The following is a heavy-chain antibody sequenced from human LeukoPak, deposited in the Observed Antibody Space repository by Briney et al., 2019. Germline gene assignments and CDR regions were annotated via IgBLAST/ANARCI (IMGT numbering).Heavy chain of an antibody. CDR1: GGSISSSSYY. Sequence: SETLSLTCTVSGGSISSSSYYWGWIRQPPGKGLEWIGSIYYSGSTYYNPSLKSRVTISVDTSKNQFSLKLSSVTAADTAVYYCASLQWLVGDYWGQRTLVTVSS. CDR3: ASLQWLVGDY. D-gene: IGHD6-19*01. CDR2: IYYSGST. J-gene: IGHJ4*02. V-gene: IGHV4-39*01.